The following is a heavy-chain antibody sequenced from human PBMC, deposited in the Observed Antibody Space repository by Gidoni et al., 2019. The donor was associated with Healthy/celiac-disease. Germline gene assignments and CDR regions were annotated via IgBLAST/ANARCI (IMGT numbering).Heavy chain of an antibody. CDR3: ARWIAVAGPYNWFDP. V-gene: IGHV4-34*01. CDR2: INHSGST. Sequence: QVQLQQWGAGLLKPSETLSLTCAVYGVSFSGYYWSWIRQPPGKGLEWIGEINHSGSTNYNPSLKSRVTISVDTSKNQFSLKLSSVTAADTAVYYCARWIAVAGPYNWFDPWGQGTLVTVSS. CDR1: GVSFSGYY. D-gene: IGHD6-19*01. J-gene: IGHJ5*02.